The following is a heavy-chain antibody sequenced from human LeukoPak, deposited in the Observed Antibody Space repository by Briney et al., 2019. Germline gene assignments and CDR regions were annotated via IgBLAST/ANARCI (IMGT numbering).Heavy chain of an antibody. CDR1: GYTFTGYY. CDR3: ARDRYCSSTSCYGDAFDI. J-gene: IGHJ3*02. CDR2: INPNSGGT. Sequence: ASVKVSCKASGYTFTGYYMHWVRQAPGQGLEWMGWINPNSGGTNYAQKFQGRVTMTRDTSISTAYMELSRLRSDDTAVYYCARDRYCSSTSCYGDAFDIWGQGTMVTVSS. D-gene: IGHD2-2*01. V-gene: IGHV1-2*02.